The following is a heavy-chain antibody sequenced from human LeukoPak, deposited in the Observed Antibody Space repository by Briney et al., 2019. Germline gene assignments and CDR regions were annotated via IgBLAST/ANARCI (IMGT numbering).Heavy chain of an antibody. CDR2: ISCDGDNK. CDR1: GFTFSSYG. J-gene: IGHJ4*02. D-gene: IGHD6-19*01. Sequence: GGSLRLSCAASGFTFSSYGMHWVRQAPGKGLEWVAFISCDGDNKHYADSVKGRFTISRDNSKNTPYLQMNSLRTEDSAVYYCTKDRSTGWYAGFDNWGQGTLVTVSS. V-gene: IGHV3-30*18. CDR3: TKDRSTGWYAGFDN.